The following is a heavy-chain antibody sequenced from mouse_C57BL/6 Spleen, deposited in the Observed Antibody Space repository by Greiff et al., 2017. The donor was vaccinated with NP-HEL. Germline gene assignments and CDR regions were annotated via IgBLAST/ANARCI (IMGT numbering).Heavy chain of an antibody. D-gene: IGHD1-1*01. Sequence: QVQLQQSGAELVRPGASVKLSCKASGYTFTDYYINWVKQRPGQGLEWIARIYPGSGNTYYNEKFKGKATLTAEKSSSTAYMQLSSLTSEDSAVYFCAREATTVVDYFDYWGQGTTLTVSS. CDR1: GYTFTDYY. J-gene: IGHJ2*01. V-gene: IGHV1-76*01. CDR2: IYPGSGNT. CDR3: AREATTVVDYFDY.